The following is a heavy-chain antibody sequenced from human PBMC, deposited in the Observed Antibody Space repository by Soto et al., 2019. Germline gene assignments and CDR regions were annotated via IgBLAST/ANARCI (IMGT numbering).Heavy chain of an antibody. V-gene: IGHV1-18*01. J-gene: IGHJ3*02. CDR3: ARGVTYYDILTGYYEHGVFEI. Sequence: GASVKVSCKASGYTFTSYGISWVRQAPGQGLEWMGWISAYNGNTNYAQKLQGRVTMTTDTSTSTAYMELRSLRSDDTAVYYCARGVTYYDILTGYYEHGVFEIWGQGTMVIVSS. D-gene: IGHD3-9*01. CDR1: GYTFTSYG. CDR2: ISAYNGNT.